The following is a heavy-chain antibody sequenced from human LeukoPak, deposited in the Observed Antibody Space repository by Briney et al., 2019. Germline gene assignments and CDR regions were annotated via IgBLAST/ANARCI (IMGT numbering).Heavy chain of an antibody. V-gene: IGHV1-24*01. J-gene: IGHJ6*02. D-gene: IGHD3-22*01. Sequence: GASVKVSCKVSGYTLTELSMHWVRQAPGKGLEWMGGFDPEDGETIYAQKFQGRVTMTEDTSTDTAYMELSSLRSEDTAVYYCATDISHYDSSGYYPNYYYGMDVWGQGTTVTVSS. CDR3: ATDISHYDSSGYYPNYYYGMDV. CDR2: FDPEDGET. CDR1: GYTLTELS.